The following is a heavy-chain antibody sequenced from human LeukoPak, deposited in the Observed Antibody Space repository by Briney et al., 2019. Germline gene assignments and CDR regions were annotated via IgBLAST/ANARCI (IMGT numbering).Heavy chain of an antibody. CDR3: AKGVDTATLHGAFDI. J-gene: IGHJ3*02. V-gene: IGHV3-30*18. CDR2: ISFDGSYK. CDR1: GFSFSTYG. Sequence: TGRSLRLPCAASGFSFSTYGMHWVRQAPGKGLEWVGVISFDGSYKYYADSVKGRFTISRDNSKNTLYLQTNSLRTEDMAVYYCAKGVDTATLHGAFDIWGQGTMVTVSS. D-gene: IGHD5-18*01.